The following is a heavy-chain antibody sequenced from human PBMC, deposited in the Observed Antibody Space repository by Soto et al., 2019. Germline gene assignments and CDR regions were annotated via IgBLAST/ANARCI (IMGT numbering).Heavy chain of an antibody. V-gene: IGHV1-2*04. CDR2: INPNSGGT. Sequence: SLQVSCKASGYTFTGYYMHWVRQAPGQGLEWMGWINPNSGGTNYAQKFQGWVTMTRDTSISTAYMELSRLRSDDTAVYYCARAVMVVAPAARGYYEYGSDVWCQRSTV. CDR3: ARAVMVVAPAARGYYEYGSDV. D-gene: IGHD2-2*01. CDR1: GYTFTGYY. J-gene: IGHJ6*02.